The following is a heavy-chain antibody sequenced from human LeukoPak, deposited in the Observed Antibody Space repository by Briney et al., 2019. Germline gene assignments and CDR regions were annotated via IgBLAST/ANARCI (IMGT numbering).Heavy chain of an antibody. CDR2: INHSGST. D-gene: IGHD3-10*01. Sequence: SETLSLTCTASGGSISNYYWGWIRQAPGKGLEWIGEINHSGSTNYSPSLKSRVTISVDTSKNQFSLKLSSVTAADTAVYYCARLIATMVRGVSFDYWGQGTLVTVSS. CDR1: GGSISNYY. CDR3: ARLIATMVRGVSFDY. J-gene: IGHJ4*02. V-gene: IGHV4-34*01.